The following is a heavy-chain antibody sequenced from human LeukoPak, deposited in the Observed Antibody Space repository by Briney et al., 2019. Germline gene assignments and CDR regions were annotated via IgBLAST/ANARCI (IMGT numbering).Heavy chain of an antibody. CDR3: AMRERLAAAFDY. J-gene: IGHJ4*02. D-gene: IGHD6-13*01. V-gene: IGHV4-61*02. CDR1: GGSISSASYY. Sequence: SQTLSLTCTVSGGSISSASYYWSWIRQPAGKGLEWIGRIYTSGSTNYNPSLKSRVTISVDTSKNQFSLKLSSVTAADTAVYYCAMRERLAAAFDYWGQGTLVTVSP. CDR2: IYTSGST.